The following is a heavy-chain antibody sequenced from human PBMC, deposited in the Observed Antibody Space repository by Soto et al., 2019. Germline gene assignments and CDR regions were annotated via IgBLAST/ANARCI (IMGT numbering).Heavy chain of an antibody. Sequence: QDQLVQSGAEVKKPGSSVKVSCKASGGTFSSHTFSWVRQAPGQGLEWMGRIIPALGTATYAQKFQGRVTITADESATTVYMELNSLISEDTAVYHCARPDFGDYWYFDLWGRGTLVTVSS. J-gene: IGHJ2*01. CDR3: ARPDFGDYWYFDL. D-gene: IGHD4-17*01. CDR2: IIPALGTA. CDR1: GGTFSSHT. V-gene: IGHV1-69*08.